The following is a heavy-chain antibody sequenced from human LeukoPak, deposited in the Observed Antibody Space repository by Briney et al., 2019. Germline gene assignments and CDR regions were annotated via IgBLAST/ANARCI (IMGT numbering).Heavy chain of an antibody. CDR3: ARARGDYYDSSGYPLYYYYGMDV. Sequence: PGGSLRLSCAASGFTVSSNYMSWVRQAPGKGLEWVSVIYSGGSTYYADSVKGRFTISRDNSKNTLYLQMNSLRAEDTAVYYCARARGDYYDSSGYPLYYYYGMDVWGQGTTVTVSS. V-gene: IGHV3-66*01. CDR2: IYSGGST. J-gene: IGHJ6*02. CDR1: GFTVSSNY. D-gene: IGHD3-22*01.